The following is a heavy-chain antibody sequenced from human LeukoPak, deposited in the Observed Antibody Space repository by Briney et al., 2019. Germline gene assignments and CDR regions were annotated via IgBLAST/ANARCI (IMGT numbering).Heavy chain of an antibody. J-gene: IGHJ6*03. CDR2: ISSSSSTI. V-gene: IGHV3-48*02. CDR3: ARSEGSGWGLLAYYYYYMDV. Sequence: GGSLRLSCAASGFTFNSYNMNWVRQAPGKGLERVSYISSSSSTIYYADSVKGRFTISRDNAKNSLYLQMNSLRDEDTAVYYCARSEGSGWGLLAYYYYYMDVWGKGTTVTVSS. CDR1: GFTFNSYN. D-gene: IGHD6-19*01.